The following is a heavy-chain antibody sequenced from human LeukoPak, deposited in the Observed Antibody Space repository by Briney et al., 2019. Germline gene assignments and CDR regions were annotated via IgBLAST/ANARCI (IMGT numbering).Heavy chain of an antibody. CDR1: GFTFTNYA. CDR2: INAGNGHT. D-gene: IGHD3-3*01. CDR3: ARGIWSRTVSSYYFDY. Sequence: APVKVSCKASGFTFTNYAMQWVRQAPGQRLEWMGWINAGNGHTRYSQRFQGRVTITRDTSATTVCMEVTSLRSEDTAVYYCARGIWSRTVSSYYFDYWGQGTLVTVSS. J-gene: IGHJ4*02. V-gene: IGHV1-3*01.